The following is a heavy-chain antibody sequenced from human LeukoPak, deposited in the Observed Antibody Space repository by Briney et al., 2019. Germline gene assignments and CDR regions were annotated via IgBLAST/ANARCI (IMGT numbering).Heavy chain of an antibody. CDR1: GYSFTRFD. J-gene: IGHJ6*02. V-gene: IGHV1-8*01. CDR2: MNPNSGNT. CDR3: ARVTRYYYGMDV. D-gene: IGHD3-9*01. Sequence: GASVKVSCKTSGYSFTRFDINWVRQATGQGPEWRGWMNPNSGNTGYAQKFQGRVAMTRNPSINTAYMELRSLGSEDTAVYFCARVTRYYYGMDVCGQGTTVTVSS.